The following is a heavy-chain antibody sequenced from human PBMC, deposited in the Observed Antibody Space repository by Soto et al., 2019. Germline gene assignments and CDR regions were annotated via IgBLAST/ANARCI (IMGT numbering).Heavy chain of an antibody. CDR3: ASSYGSGYRAFDY. V-gene: IGHV1-69*02. D-gene: IGHD3-10*01. Sequence: QVQLVQSGAEVKKPGSSVRVSCKASGDTFTFYSINWVRQAPGLGLEWMGRTNPILSMSNYAQRFQGSVRXAXDXXTSTASAELSRLRSEDTAMYYCASSYGSGYRAFDYWGQGALVTVSS. J-gene: IGHJ4*02. CDR1: GDTFTFYS. CDR2: TNPILSMS.